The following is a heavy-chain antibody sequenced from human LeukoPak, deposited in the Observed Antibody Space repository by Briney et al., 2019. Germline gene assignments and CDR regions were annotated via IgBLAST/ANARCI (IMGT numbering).Heavy chain of an antibody. D-gene: IGHD1-26*01. CDR1: GGSFSGYY. CDR2: INHSGST. V-gene: IGHV4-34*01. Sequence: SETLSLTCAVYGGSFSGYYWSWIRQPPGKGLEWIGEINHSGSTNYNPSLKSRVTISVDTSKNQFSLKLSSVTAADTAVYYCASPANSGSYYFSDYWGQGTLVTVSS. J-gene: IGHJ4*02. CDR3: ASPANSGSYYFSDY.